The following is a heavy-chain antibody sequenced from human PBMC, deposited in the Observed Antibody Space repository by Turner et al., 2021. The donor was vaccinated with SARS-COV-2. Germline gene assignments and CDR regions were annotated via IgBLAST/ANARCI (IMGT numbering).Heavy chain of an antibody. CDR2: IYSGGST. CDR1: GFTVSSNY. D-gene: IGHD3-10*01. CDR3: AREVPLGVNSMAFDY. V-gene: IGHV3-53*01. Sequence: EVQLVESGGGLIQPGGSLRLSCAASGFTVSSNYMNWVRQAPGKGLEWVSVIYSGGSTFYADSVKGRFTISRDNSKNTLYLQMNSLRAEDTAVYYCAREVPLGVNSMAFDYWGQGTLVTVSS. J-gene: IGHJ4*02.